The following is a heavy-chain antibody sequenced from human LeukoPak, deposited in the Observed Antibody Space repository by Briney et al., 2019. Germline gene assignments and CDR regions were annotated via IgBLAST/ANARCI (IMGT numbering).Heavy chain of an antibody. CDR2: IYYSGST. CDR3: ARVGTHDYSNYGLDY. J-gene: IGHJ4*02. Sequence: PSETLSLTCTVSGGSISSYYWSWLRQPPGKGLEWIGYIYYSGSTNYNPSLKSRVTISVDTSKNQFSLKLSSVTAADTAVYYCARVGTHDYSNYGLDYWGQGTLVTGSS. V-gene: IGHV4-59*01. D-gene: IGHD4-11*01. CDR1: GGSISSYY.